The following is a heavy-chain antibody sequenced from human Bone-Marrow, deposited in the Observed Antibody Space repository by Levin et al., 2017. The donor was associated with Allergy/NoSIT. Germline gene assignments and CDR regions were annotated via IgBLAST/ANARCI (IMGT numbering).Heavy chain of an antibody. D-gene: IGHD6-6*01. CDR2: IKPDGSEK. V-gene: IGHV3-7*01. Sequence: PGESLKISCAASGFTLSQYWMTWVRQAPGKGLEWVAKIKPDGSEKYYVDSVKGRFTISRDNTRKSLSLEMNNLRSADTAVYFCARDSFSTSSVLDYYYGVDVWGPGTTVTVSS. CDR1: GFTLSQYW. CDR3: ARDSFSTSSVLDYYYGVDV. J-gene: IGHJ6*02.